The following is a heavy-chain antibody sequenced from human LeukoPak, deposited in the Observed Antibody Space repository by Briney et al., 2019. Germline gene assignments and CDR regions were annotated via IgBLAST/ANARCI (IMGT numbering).Heavy chain of an antibody. CDR3: ANTRH. J-gene: IGHJ1*01. Sequence: GGSLRLSCAASGFTFTSYPMGWVRQAPGKGLEWVSSISRSGDDTYYADSVRGRFTISRDNSKNTLYLQMNSLRAEDTAVYYCANTRHWGQGTLVTVSS. CDR2: ISRSGDDT. V-gene: IGHV3-23*01. CDR1: GFTFTSYP.